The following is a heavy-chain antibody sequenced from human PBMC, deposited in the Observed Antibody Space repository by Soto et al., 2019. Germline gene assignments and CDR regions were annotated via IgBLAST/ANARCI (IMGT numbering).Heavy chain of an antibody. Sequence: XVKXSCKASGYTFTSYDINWVRQATGQGLEWMGWMNPNSGNTGYARKFQGHVTMTRNTSMSTAYMERSSLRSEDPAVYYWARRVGRSTAFDSWGQGTLVTVSS. J-gene: IGHJ4*02. CDR3: ARRVGRSTAFDS. CDR1: GYTFTSYD. D-gene: IGHD2-8*02. CDR2: MNPNSGNT. V-gene: IGHV1-8*01.